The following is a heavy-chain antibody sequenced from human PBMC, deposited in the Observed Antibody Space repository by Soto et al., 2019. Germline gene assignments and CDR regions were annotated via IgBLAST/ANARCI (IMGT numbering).Heavy chain of an antibody. V-gene: IGHV3-72*01. CDR2: ARNKVNGYTI. CDR3: ARLMGTSFDL. J-gene: IGHJ4*02. Sequence: EVQLVESGGGLVQPGGSLRLSCVASGFSFSDHYMDWVRQAPGKGLEWVGRARNKVNGYTIEYAASVLGRFTISRDDSKNSLYLQMNRLKTEDTAVYFCARLMGTSFDLWGQGTLVTVSS. D-gene: IGHD2-8*01. CDR1: GFSFSDHY.